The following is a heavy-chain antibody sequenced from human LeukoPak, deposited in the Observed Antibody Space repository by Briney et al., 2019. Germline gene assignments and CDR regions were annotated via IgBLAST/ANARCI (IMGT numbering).Heavy chain of an antibody. CDR3: ARGIAAAGSY. CDR2: IRQDGSDE. D-gene: IGHD6-13*01. J-gene: IGHJ4*02. V-gene: IGHV3-7*03. Sequence: PGGALRLSCVASGFTLSSDWVTWVRQAPGKGLEWVANIRQDGSDEYYMDSVKGRFTISRDNAKNSVYLQMNSLRVEDTAVYYCARGIAAAGSYWGQGTLVTVSS. CDR1: GFTLSSDW.